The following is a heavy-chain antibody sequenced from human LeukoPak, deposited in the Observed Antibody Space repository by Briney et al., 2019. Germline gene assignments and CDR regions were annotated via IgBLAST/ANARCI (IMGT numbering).Heavy chain of an antibody. V-gene: IGHV3-53*01. D-gene: IGHD3-16*01. CDR2: LYSDGNT. CDR3: ARGVEXLAANTLAY. J-gene: IGHJ4*02. CDR1: GFTVITND. Sequence: GWSLRLSCAASGFTVITNDMTWVRQAPGKGLEWVSVLYSDGNTKYADSVQGRFTISRDNSKNTLYLEMNSLSPDDTAVYYCARGVEXLAANTLAYWGQGTLVTVSS.